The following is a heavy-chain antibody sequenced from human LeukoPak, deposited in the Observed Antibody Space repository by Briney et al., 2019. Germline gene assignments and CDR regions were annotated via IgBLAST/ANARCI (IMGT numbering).Heavy chain of an antibody. Sequence: SETLSLTCTVSGASINSYYWSWIRQPPGKGLEWIGYIYYSGSTNYNPSLKSRVTISVDTSKNQFSLKLSSVTDADTAVYYCARARHDSSGYYVNWFDPWGQGTLVTVSS. CDR2: IYYSGST. J-gene: IGHJ5*02. V-gene: IGHV4-59*01. CDR1: GASINSYY. CDR3: ARARHDSSGYYVNWFDP. D-gene: IGHD3-22*01.